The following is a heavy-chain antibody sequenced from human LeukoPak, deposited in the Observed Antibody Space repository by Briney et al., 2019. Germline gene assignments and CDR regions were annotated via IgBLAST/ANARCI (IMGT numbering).Heavy chain of an antibody. CDR2: ISGSDGST. V-gene: IGHV3-23*01. J-gene: IGHJ4*02. CDR3: ATPRMVRGVIISSYY. CDR1: GFTFSSHA. D-gene: IGHD3-10*01. Sequence: PGGSLRLSCAASGFTFSSHAMSWVRQAPGKGLEWVSAISGSDGSTYYADSVKGRFTISRDNSKNTLYLQMNSLRAEDTAVYYCATPRMVRGVIISSYYWGQGTLVTVSS.